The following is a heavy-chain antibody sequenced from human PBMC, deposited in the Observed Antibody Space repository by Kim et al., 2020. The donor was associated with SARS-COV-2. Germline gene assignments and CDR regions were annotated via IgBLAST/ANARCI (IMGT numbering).Heavy chain of an antibody. CDR2: INSDGSST. CDR3: ARATTTYYYDSSGYFNWFDP. D-gene: IGHD3-22*01. J-gene: IGHJ5*02. Sequence: GGSLRLSCAASGFTFSSYWMHWVRQAPGKGLVWVSRINSDGSSTSYADSVKGRFTISRDNAKNTLYLQMNSLRAEDTAVYYCARATTTYYYDSSGYFNWFDPWGQGTLVTVSS. CDR1: GFTFSSYW. V-gene: IGHV3-74*01.